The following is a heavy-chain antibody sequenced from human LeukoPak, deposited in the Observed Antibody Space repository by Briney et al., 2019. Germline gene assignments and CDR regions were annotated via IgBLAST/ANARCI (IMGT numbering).Heavy chain of an antibody. V-gene: IGHV1-69*13. CDR1: GGTFSSYS. J-gene: IGHJ6*02. Sequence: SVKVSCKASGGTFSSYSISWVRQAPGQGLEWMGGIIPIFDTADYAQKSQGRVTITADESTSTAYMELSSLRSEDTAVFYCARISLGAIWGYYYGMDVWGQGTTVTVSS. CDR3: ARISLGAIWGYYYGMDV. CDR2: IIPIFDTA. D-gene: IGHD1-26*01.